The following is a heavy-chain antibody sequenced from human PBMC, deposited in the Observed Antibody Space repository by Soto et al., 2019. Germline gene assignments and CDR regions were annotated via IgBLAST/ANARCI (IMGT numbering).Heavy chain of an antibody. CDR2: INPDSGGT. CDR3: ARDRPYYDLLTGTAILYYYGMDV. J-gene: IGHJ6*02. Sequence: ASVKVSCKASGYTFTGYYIHWVRQAPGQGLEWMGWINPDSGGTNYAQKFQGWVTMTRDTSISTVYMELSRLRSDDTAVYYCARDRPYYDLLTGTAILYYYGMDVWGQGTTVTGSS. CDR1: GYTFTGYY. D-gene: IGHD3-9*01. V-gene: IGHV1-2*04.